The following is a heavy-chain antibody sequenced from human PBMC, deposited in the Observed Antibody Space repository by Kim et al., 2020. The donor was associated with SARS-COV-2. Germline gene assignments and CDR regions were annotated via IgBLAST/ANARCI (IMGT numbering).Heavy chain of an antibody. V-gene: IGHV1-69*13. D-gene: IGHD3-16*02. CDR1: GGTFSSYA. CDR3: ASSSPPYYDYVWGSYRYKETGGAFDY. CDR2: IIPIFGTA. J-gene: IGHJ4*02. Sequence: SVKVSCKASGGTFSSYAISWVRQAPGQGLEWMGGIIPIFGTANYAQKFQGRVTITADESTSTAYMELSSLRSEDTAVYYCASSSPPYYDYVWGSYRYKETGGAFDYWGQGTLVTVSS.